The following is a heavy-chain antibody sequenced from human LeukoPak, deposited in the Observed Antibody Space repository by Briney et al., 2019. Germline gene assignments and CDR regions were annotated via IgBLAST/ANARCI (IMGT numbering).Heavy chain of an antibody. CDR1: GFTFTDYA. Sequence: SGGSLRLSCAASGFTFTDYAMGWVRQAPGQGLEWASTISASGSTTYYADSVRGRFTISRDNSKNTLSLQMSSLRAEDTAVYYCAKARTPYNNGFDYWGQGTLVAVSS. D-gene: IGHD1-14*01. CDR3: AKARTPYNNGFDY. J-gene: IGHJ4*02. CDR2: ISASGSTT. V-gene: IGHV3-23*01.